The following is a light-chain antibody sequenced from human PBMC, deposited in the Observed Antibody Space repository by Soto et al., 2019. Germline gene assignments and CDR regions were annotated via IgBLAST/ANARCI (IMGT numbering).Light chain of an antibody. V-gene: IGLV1-44*01. J-gene: IGLJ3*02. Sequence: QAVVTQPPSVSGTPGQRVTISCSGSSSNIGRYAVNWYQQLPGTAPKLLMYNNYQRPSGVPDRFSGSKSGTSASLAISGLQSEDEADYYCAVWDDSLNGRVFGGGTQLTVL. CDR2: NNY. CDR1: SSNIGRYA. CDR3: AVWDDSLNGRV.